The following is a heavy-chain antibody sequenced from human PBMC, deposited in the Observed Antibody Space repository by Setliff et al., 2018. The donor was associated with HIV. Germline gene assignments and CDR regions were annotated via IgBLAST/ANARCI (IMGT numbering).Heavy chain of an antibody. CDR1: GGTFSSYT. CDR2: SIPILGIG. Sequence: EASVKVSCKASGGTFSSYTINWVRQAPGQGLEWMGRSIPILGIGNDEQAQKFKGRVTFTADKSTSTVYMELSSLRSEDTAVYYCARCGAGEWHLYMDVWGKGTAVTVSS. CDR3: ARCGAGEWHLYMDV. J-gene: IGHJ6*03. V-gene: IGHV1-69*02. D-gene: IGHD3-16*01.